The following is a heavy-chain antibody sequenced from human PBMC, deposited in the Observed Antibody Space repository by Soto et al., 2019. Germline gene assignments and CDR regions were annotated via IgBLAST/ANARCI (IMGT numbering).Heavy chain of an antibody. CDR2: ISAYNGNT. CDR3: ARDIPTSRLREAFDI. Sequence: ASVKVSCKASGYTFTSYGISWVRQAPGQGLEWMGWISAYNGNTNYAQKLQGRVTMTTDTSTSTAYMELRSLRSDDTAVYYCARDIPTSRLREAFDIWGQGTMVTVSS. J-gene: IGHJ3*02. CDR1: GYTFTSYG. V-gene: IGHV1-18*01.